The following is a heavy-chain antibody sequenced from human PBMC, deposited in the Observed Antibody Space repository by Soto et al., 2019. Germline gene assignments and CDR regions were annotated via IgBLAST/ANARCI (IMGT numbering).Heavy chain of an antibody. CDR1: GFSLSTSGVG. D-gene: IGHD2-2*01. J-gene: IGHJ6*02. V-gene: IGHV2-5*02. CDR3: PRSTGVVVPVASEFNYYYVMDV. Sequence: QITLKESGPTLVKPTQTLTLTCTFSGFSLSTSGVGVGWIRQPPGKALEWLALIYWDDDKRYSPSLKSRLTITKDTSKNQGDLKMTNMDPVDTATYYCPRSTGVVVPVASEFNYYYVMDVWGQGTTVTVSS. CDR2: IYWDDDK.